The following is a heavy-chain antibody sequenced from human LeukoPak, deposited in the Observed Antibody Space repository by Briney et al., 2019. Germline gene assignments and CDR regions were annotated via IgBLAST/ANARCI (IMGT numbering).Heavy chain of an antibody. Sequence: PGGSLRLSCAVSGFTVSTNYVTWVRQAPGKGLEWVSVIYPVGTTYYADSVKGRFTISRDNSKNTLYLQMNSLRAEDTAVYYCAKATSCSGGSCYSNAFDIWGQGTMVTVSS. CDR1: GFTVSTNY. CDR2: IYPVGTT. CDR3: AKATSCSGGSCYSNAFDI. V-gene: IGHV3-53*01. D-gene: IGHD2-15*01. J-gene: IGHJ3*02.